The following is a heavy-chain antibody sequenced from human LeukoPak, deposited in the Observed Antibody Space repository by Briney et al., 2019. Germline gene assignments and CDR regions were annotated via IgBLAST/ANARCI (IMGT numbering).Heavy chain of an antibody. D-gene: IGHD3-10*01. CDR3: AKDIGRLKYFDY. Sequence: GGSLRLSCAASGFTFDDYAMHWVRQAPGKGLEWVSGISWNSGSIGYADSVKGRFTISRDNAKNSLYLQMNSLRAEDTALYYCAKDIGRLKYFDYWGQGTLVTVSS. J-gene: IGHJ4*02. V-gene: IGHV3-9*01. CDR1: GFTFDDYA. CDR2: ISWNSGSI.